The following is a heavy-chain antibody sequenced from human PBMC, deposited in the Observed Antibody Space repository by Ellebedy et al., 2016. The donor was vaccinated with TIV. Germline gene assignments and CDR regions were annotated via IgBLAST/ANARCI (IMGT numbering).Heavy chain of an antibody. D-gene: IGHD2-21*01. J-gene: IGHJ4*02. CDR3: ARVIGLPECDGATCSPPPPLDY. V-gene: IGHV1-18*04. Sequence: ASVKVSCKASGYTFTSFGISWLRQAPGQGLEWMGWISAYNGDTKYTQKVQGRVTMTADTPTSTGYMELRSLRYDDTAVYYCARVIGLPECDGATCSPPPPLDYWGQGTLVTVSS. CDR2: ISAYNGDT. CDR1: GYTFTSFG.